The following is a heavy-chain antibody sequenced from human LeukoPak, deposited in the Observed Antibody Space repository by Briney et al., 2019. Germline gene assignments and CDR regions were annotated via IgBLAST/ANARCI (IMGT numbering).Heavy chain of an antibody. CDR3: ARWGGVTNFDY. Sequence: PGGSLRLSCAASGLPVNSNYMSWVRQAPGKGLEWVSIIYSGGTSYYADSVKGRFTISRDNSKNTLYLQMNSLRAEDTAVYYCARWGGVTNFDYWGQGTLVTVSS. D-gene: IGHD2-21*02. CDR2: IYSGGTS. J-gene: IGHJ4*02. CDR1: GLPVNSNY. V-gene: IGHV3-53*01.